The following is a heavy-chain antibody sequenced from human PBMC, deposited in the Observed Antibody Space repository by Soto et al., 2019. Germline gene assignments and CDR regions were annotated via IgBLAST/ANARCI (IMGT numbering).Heavy chain of an antibody. CDR1: GFTFSSYS. CDR2: ISSSSSYI. D-gene: IGHD6-13*01. V-gene: IGHV3-21*01. CDR3: ARDKGIAAHTVDY. J-gene: IGHJ4*02. Sequence: GGSLRLSCAASGFTFSSYSMNWVRQAPGKGLEWVSSISSSSSYIYYADSVKGRFTISRDNAKNSLYLQMNSLRAEDTAVYYCARDKGIAAHTVDYWGQGTLVTVS.